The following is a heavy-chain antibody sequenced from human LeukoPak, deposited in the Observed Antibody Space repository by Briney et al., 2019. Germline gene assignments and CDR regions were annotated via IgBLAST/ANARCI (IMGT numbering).Heavy chain of an antibody. V-gene: IGHV3-30*18. CDR1: GFTFSSYG. J-gene: IGHJ5*02. CDR2: ISYDGSNK. Sequence: GRSLRLSCAASGFTFSSYGMHWVRQAPGKGLEWVAVISYDGSNKYYADSVKGRFTISRDNSKNTLYLQMNSLGAEDTAVYYCAKNGVGQLVRGWFDPWGQGTLVTVSS. CDR3: AKNGVGQLVRGWFDP. D-gene: IGHD6-13*01.